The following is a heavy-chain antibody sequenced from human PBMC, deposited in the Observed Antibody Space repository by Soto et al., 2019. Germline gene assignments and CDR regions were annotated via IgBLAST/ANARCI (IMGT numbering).Heavy chain of an antibody. Sequence: ASVKVSCKASGNTFTSYDINWVRQATGHGLEWMGWINPNSGNIVYAQKFQGRVTMTRDTAIRTAYMEVSRLRCDDTAVYYCARGRASGSYYLLDYWGQGTLVTVSS. CDR3: ARGRASGSYYLLDY. D-gene: IGHD3-10*01. CDR1: GNTFTSYD. CDR2: INPNSGNI. V-gene: IGHV1-8*01. J-gene: IGHJ4*02.